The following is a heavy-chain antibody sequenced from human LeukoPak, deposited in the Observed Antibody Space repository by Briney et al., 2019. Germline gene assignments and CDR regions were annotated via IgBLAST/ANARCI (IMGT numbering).Heavy chain of an antibody. D-gene: IGHD3-22*01. CDR3: AKDRPNYYGSNGHYYRRDGDY. J-gene: IGHJ4*02. Sequence: GGSLRLSCAASGFTFSIYAMSWVRQAPGKGLQWVSSITGSGDGTYYADSVKGRFTISRDNSENMLYLQMNSLRVEDTAVYFCAKDRPNYYGSNGHYYRRDGDYWGQGTLVTVSS. V-gene: IGHV3-23*01. CDR2: ITGSGDGT. CDR1: GFTFSIYA.